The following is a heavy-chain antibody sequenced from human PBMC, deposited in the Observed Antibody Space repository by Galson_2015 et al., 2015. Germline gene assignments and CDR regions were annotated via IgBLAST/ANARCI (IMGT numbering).Heavy chain of an antibody. J-gene: IGHJ4*02. D-gene: IGHD4-17*01. V-gene: IGHV4-4*02. CDR3: ARGYYDYGDYYFDY. CDR1: GGSISSSNW. Sequence: ETLSLTCAVSGGSISSSNWWSWVRQPPGKGLEWIGEIYHSGSTNYNPSLKSRVTIPVDKSKNQFSLKLSSVTAADTAVYYCARGYYDYGDYYFDYWGQGTLVTVSS. CDR2: IYHSGST.